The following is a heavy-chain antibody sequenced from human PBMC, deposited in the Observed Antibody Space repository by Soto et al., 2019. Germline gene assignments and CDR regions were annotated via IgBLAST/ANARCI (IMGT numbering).Heavy chain of an antibody. CDR1: GGSISYNSYD. Sequence: PSETLSLTCSVSGGSISYNSYDWGWIRQPPGKGLEWIGGIFYTGTTYYSPSLKDRATISVDTSRTQFSLMLSSVTAADTAVYYCSRDQGLGAGYFALWGRGTLVTVSS. V-gene: IGHV4-39*07. D-gene: IGHD7-27*01. CDR2: IFYTGTT. J-gene: IGHJ2*01. CDR3: SRDQGLGAGYFAL.